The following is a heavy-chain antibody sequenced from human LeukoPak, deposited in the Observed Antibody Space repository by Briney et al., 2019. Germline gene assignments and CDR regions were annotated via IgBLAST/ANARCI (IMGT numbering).Heavy chain of an antibody. J-gene: IGHJ4*02. V-gene: IGHV1-69*13. CDR1: GGTFSSYA. Sequence: GASVKVSCKASGGTFSSYAISWVRQAPGRGLEWMGGIIPIFGTANYAQKFQGRVTITADEPTSTAYMELSSLRSEDTAVYYCARGTPARIGDYDYWGQGTLVTVSS. CDR3: ARGTPARIGDYDY. CDR2: IIPIFGTA. D-gene: IGHD1-26*01.